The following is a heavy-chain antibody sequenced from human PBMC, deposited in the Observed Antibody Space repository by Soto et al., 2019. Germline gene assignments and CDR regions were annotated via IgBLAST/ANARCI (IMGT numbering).Heavy chain of an antibody. J-gene: IGHJ5*02. CDR1: GFSLSTSGVG. D-gene: IGHD2-15*01. V-gene: IGHV2-5*02. CDR3: AHKLGYCSGGSCNWFDP. CDR2: IYWDDDK. Sequence: QITLKESGPTLVKPTQTLTLTCTFSGFSLSTSGVGVGWIRQPPGKALEWLALIYWDDDKRYSPSLKSRLTITKXXSXNXXVLTMTNMDPVDTATYYCAHKLGYCSGGSCNWFDPWGQGTLVTVSS.